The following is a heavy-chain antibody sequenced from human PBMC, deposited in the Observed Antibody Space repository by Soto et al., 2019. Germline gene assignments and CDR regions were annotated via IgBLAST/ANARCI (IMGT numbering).Heavy chain of an antibody. CDR3: ARDSTRRGACDI. CDR1: GGSFSVYY. V-gene: IGHV4-34*02. CDR2: INHSGST. D-gene: IGHD2-2*01. J-gene: IGHJ3*02. Sequence: VQLQQWGAGLLKPSETLSLTCAVYGGSFSVYYWTWIRQPPGKGLEWIGEINHSGSTNYNPSLKSRVTMSVDTSTNQLSLKLTSVTAADTAVYYCARDSTRRGACDIWGQGTMVTIS.